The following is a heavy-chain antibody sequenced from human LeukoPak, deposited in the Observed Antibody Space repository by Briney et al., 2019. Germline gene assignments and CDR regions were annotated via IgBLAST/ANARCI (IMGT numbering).Heavy chain of an antibody. Sequence: SVKVSCKASGGTFSSYAISWVRQAPGQGLEWMGGIIPIFGTANYAQKFQGRVTITAGESTSTAYMELSSLRSEDTAVYYCAREGIAARPGWFDPWGQGTLVTVSS. CDR1: GGTFSSYA. CDR3: AREGIAARPGWFDP. D-gene: IGHD6-6*01. J-gene: IGHJ5*02. CDR2: IIPIFGTA. V-gene: IGHV1-69*13.